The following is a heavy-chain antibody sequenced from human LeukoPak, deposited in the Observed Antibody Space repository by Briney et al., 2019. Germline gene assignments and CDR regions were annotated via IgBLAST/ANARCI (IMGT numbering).Heavy chain of an antibody. J-gene: IGHJ6*02. Sequence: GGSLRLSCAASGFTFSIYAMNWVRQAPGKGLEWVSAISGSGGSTYYADSVKGRFTISRDNSKNTLYLQMNSLRAEDTAVYYCAKMVDYGDYYYGMDVWGQGTTVTVSS. CDR2: ISGSGGST. D-gene: IGHD4-17*01. CDR3: AKMVDYGDYYYGMDV. V-gene: IGHV3-23*01. CDR1: GFTFSIYA.